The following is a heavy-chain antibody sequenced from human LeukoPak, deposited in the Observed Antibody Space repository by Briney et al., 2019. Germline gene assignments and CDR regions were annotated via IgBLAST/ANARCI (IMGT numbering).Heavy chain of an antibody. V-gene: IGHV4-39*01. CDR3: AQSLGSGNWIGNWFDP. CDR1: GGSISSSSHS. Sequence: SETLSLTCTVSGGSISSSSHSWGWIRQPPGKGLEWTGTVYYTGRTYYNPSLESRLTISVDTSKNQFSLKLTSVTAADTAIYYCAQSLGSGNWIGNWFDPWGQGTLVTVSS. J-gene: IGHJ5*02. CDR2: VYYTGRT. D-gene: IGHD1-1*01.